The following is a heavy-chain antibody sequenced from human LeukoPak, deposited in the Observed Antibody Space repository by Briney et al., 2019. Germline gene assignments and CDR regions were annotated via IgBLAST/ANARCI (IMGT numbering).Heavy chain of an antibody. Sequence: GESLKISCKGSGYSFTTYWIGWVRQLPGKGLEWMGIIYPGDSDTRYSPSFQGQVPISADKSISTAHLQWSSLKASDTAMYYCARQGRVGATRSSFDYWGQGTLVTVSS. CDR3: ARQGRVGATRSSFDY. CDR1: GYSFTTYW. J-gene: IGHJ4*02. V-gene: IGHV5-51*01. D-gene: IGHD1-26*01. CDR2: IYPGDSDT.